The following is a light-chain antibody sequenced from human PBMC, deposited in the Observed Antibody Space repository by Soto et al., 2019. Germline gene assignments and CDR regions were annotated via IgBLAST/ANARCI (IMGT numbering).Light chain of an antibody. Sequence: QSVLTQPPSVSAAPGQKVTISCSGSSSNIGGNSVSWYKQRPGTAPKLLIYYDNKRPSGIPDRFSGSKSGTSATLGITGFHTGDEADYYCGSWDSSLSAYVFGTGTKVTVL. CDR3: GSWDSSLSAYV. CDR1: SSNIGGNS. J-gene: IGLJ1*01. CDR2: YDN. V-gene: IGLV1-51*01.